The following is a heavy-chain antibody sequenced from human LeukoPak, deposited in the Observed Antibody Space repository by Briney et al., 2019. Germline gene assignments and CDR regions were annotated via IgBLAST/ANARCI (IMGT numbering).Heavy chain of an antibody. D-gene: IGHD1-26*01. CDR3: ARDSPVRGEGATSDY. CDR2: IYHSGST. V-gene: IGHV4-4*02. Sequence: PSGTLSLTRAVSGGSISSSNWWSWVRQPPGKGLEWIGEIYHSGSTNYNPSLKSRVTISVDKSKNQFSLKLSSVTAADTAVYYCARDSPVRGEGATSDYWGQGTLVTVSS. J-gene: IGHJ4*02. CDR1: GGSISSSNW.